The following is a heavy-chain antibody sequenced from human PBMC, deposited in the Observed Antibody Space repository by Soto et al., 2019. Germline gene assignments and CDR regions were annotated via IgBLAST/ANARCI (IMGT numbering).Heavy chain of an antibody. V-gene: IGHV3-30*18. Sequence: QVQLVESGGGVVQSGRSLRLSCAASGFTFSTYGMHWVRQAPGKGLEWVAVISYDGSNKYYADSVKGRFTISRDNSKDTLFLQMNRLRAEDMAVHYCAKIIRSYGSGYDYWGQGTLVTVSP. CDR1: GFTFSTYG. J-gene: IGHJ4*02. CDR3: AKIIRSYGSGYDY. CDR2: ISYDGSNK. D-gene: IGHD3-10*01.